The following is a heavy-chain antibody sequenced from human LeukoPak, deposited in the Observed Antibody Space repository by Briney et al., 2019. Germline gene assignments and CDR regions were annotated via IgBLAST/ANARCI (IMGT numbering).Heavy chain of an antibody. Sequence: KPSETLSHTCTVSGGSISSYYWNWIRQPPGKGLEWIGYIYYSGSTSYNPSLKSRVTMSVDPSNNQFSLKLSSVTAADTAVYYCASAVRDRRFDYWTRETLVTVSS. CDR1: GGSISSYY. V-gene: IGHV4-59*01. D-gene: IGHD3-10*01. J-gene: IGHJ4*02. CDR2: IYYSGST. CDR3: ASAVRDRRFDY.